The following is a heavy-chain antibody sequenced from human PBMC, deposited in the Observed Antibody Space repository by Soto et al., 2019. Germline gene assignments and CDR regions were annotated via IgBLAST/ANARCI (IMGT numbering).Heavy chain of an antibody. Sequence: QVQLVQSETEVKKPGASVKVSCKASGYIFTNYDITWVRQAPGQGLEWMGWVSGYNGNTKYAQKFQDRVTMTTDTSTSTVYMVLRSLRSDDTAVYYCARFGSAPYYYYGVDVWGQGTTVFVSS. CDR2: VSGYNGNT. CDR3: ARFGSAPYYYYGVDV. CDR1: GYIFTNYD. D-gene: IGHD3-10*01. J-gene: IGHJ6*02. V-gene: IGHV1-18*01.